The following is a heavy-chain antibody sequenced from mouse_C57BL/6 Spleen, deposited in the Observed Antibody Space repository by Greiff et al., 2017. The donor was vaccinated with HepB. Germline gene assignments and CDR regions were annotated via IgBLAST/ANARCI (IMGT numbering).Heavy chain of an antibody. V-gene: IGHV1-39*01. Sequence: VHVKQSGPELVKPGASVKISCKASGYSFTDYNMNWVKQSNGKSLEWIGVINPNYGTTSYNQKFKGKATLTVDQSSSTAYMQLNSLTSEDSAVYYCARDYGSSYYAMDYWGQGTSVTVSS. D-gene: IGHD1-1*01. CDR1: GYSFTDYN. CDR2: INPNYGTT. CDR3: ARDYGSSYYAMDY. J-gene: IGHJ4*01.